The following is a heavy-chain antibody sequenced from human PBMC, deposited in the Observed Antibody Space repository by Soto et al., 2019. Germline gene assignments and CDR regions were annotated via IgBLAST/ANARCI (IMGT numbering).Heavy chain of an antibody. CDR2: IYHSGST. CDR3: ARDRYNFGYFLS. D-gene: IGHD5-18*01. Sequence: SETLSLTCDVSGYSISNGYYWGWIRQPPGKGLEWIGNIYHSGSTSYNPSLKSRLTISIDASKNQFSLNLRSVTAADTAVYYCARDRYNFGYFLSWGQGTLVTVSS. CDR1: GYSISNGYY. V-gene: IGHV4-38-2*02. J-gene: IGHJ4*02.